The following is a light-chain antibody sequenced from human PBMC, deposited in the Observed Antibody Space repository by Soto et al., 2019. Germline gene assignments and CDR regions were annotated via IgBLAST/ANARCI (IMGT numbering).Light chain of an antibody. J-gene: IGKJ1*01. V-gene: IGKV1-5*01. CDR2: DAS. CDR3: LQDYNYPWT. Sequence: DIQLTQSPSTLSASVGDRVTITCRASQSIGRFLAWYQNQTGKAPKLLIYDASTLESGVPSRLRGIGSGTDFTLTISSMQNEDFETYYCLQDYNYPWTFGHGTKVDIK. CDR1: QSIGRF.